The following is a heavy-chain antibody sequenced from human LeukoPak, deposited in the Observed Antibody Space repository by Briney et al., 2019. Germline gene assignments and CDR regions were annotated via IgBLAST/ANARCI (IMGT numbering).Heavy chain of an antibody. Sequence: PSETLSLTCTVSGGSMSPYHWGWIRQPPGKGLEWTGYIYYSGSTNYNPSLNSRVTISVDTSKNQFSLKLSSVTAAGTAVYYCASGTLTRDYWGQGTLVTVSS. CDR2: IYYSGST. D-gene: IGHD4-11*01. CDR3: ASGTLTRDY. J-gene: IGHJ4*02. V-gene: IGHV4-59*01. CDR1: GGSMSPYH.